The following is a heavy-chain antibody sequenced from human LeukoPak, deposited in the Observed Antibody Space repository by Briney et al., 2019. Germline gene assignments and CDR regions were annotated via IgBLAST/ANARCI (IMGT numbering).Heavy chain of an antibody. CDR2: IYPGDSDT. J-gene: IGHJ5*01. V-gene: IGHV5-51*01. CDR1: GYSFTNYW. CDR3: ARLNNWFDS. Sequence: PGESLKISCEASGYSFTNYWIGWVRQMPGKGLEWMGIIYPGDSDTRYRSSFQGQVTISADKSISIAYLQWSSLKASDTAIYCCARLNNWFDSWGQGTLVTVSS.